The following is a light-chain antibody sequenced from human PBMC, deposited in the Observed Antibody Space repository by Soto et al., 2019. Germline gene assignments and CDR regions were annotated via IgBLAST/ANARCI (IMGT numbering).Light chain of an antibody. CDR2: DGY. CDR1: QTINNT. V-gene: IGKV1-5*01. Sequence: DIQMTQSPSTLSASVGDRVTITCRASQTINNTLAWYQKKPGKAPKLLLYDGYTLESGVPSRFSGSGSGTEFTLTIGSMQPDDFANYYCQQYDNYFRYTFGQGTKLDIK. J-gene: IGKJ2*01. CDR3: QQYDNYFRYT.